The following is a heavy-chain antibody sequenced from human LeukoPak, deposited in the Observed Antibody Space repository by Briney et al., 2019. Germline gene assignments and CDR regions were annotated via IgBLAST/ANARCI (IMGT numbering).Heavy chain of an antibody. V-gene: IGHV1-69*13. D-gene: IGHD6-19*01. Sequence: SVKVSCKASGGTFSSYGISWVRQAPGQGLEWMGGIIPIFGTANYAQKFQGRVTITADESTSTAYMELSSLRSEDTAVYYCARSRGSLTGYSSGWYWYFDLWGRGTLVTVSS. CDR3: ARSRGSLTGYSSGWYWYFDL. CDR1: GGTFSSYG. J-gene: IGHJ2*01. CDR2: IIPIFGTA.